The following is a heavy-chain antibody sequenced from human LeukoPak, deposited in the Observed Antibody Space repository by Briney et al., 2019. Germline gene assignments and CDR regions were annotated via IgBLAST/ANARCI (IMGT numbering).Heavy chain of an antibody. J-gene: IGHJ4*02. Sequence: GGSLRLSCAASGFTFSSYGMHWVRQAPGKGLEWVAFIRYDGSNKYYADSVKGRFTISRDNSKNTLYLQMNSLRAEDAAIYYCAKGRTGFSYGYGIDYWGQGTLVTVSS. CDR1: GFTFSSYG. V-gene: IGHV3-30*02. CDR2: IRYDGSNK. D-gene: IGHD5-18*01. CDR3: AKGRTGFSYGYGIDY.